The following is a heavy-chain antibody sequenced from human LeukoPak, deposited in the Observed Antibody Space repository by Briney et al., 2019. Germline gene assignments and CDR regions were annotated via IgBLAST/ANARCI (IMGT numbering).Heavy chain of an antibody. J-gene: IGHJ4*02. Sequence: GGSLRLSCAASGFTFSSYSMNWVRQAAGKGLEWVSSISSSSSYIYYADSVKGRSTISIDNAKNSLYLQMNSLRAEDTAVYYCARDPGYCDNTSCYAANFDYWGQGTLVTVSS. CDR1: GFTFSSYS. CDR2: ISSSSSYI. D-gene: IGHD2-2*01. V-gene: IGHV3-21*01. CDR3: ARDPGYCDNTSCYAANFDY.